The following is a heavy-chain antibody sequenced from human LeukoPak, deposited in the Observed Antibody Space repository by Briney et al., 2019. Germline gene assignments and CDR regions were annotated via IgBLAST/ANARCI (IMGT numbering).Heavy chain of an antibody. D-gene: IGHD6-6*01. CDR2: IYYSGST. J-gene: IGHJ4*02. CDR3: ARQYSSSSVLSTDFDY. V-gene: IGHV4-59*05. CDR1: GGSISSSY. Sequence: PSETLSLTCTVSGGSISSSYWSWIRQPAGKGLEWIGSIYYSGSTYYNPSLKSRVTISVDTSKNQFSLKLSSVTAADTAVYYCARQYSSSSVLSTDFDYWGQGALVTVSS.